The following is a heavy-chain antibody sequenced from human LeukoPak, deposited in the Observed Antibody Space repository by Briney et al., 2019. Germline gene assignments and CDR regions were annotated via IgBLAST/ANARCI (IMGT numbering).Heavy chain of an antibody. CDR2: ISSSSTYM. CDR3: ARDLSHAFDI. CDR1: GFTFSSYS. V-gene: IGHV3-21*01. J-gene: IGHJ3*02. Sequence: GGSLRLSCAASGFTFSSYSINWVRQAPGKGLEWVSSISSSSTYMSCADSVKGRFTISRDNAKNSLYLQMNSLRAEDTAVYYCARDLSHAFDIWGQGTMVTVSS.